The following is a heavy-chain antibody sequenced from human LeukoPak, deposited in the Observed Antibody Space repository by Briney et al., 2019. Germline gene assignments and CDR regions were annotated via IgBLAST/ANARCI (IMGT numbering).Heavy chain of an antibody. Sequence: GRSLRLSCAASGFTFSSYEMNWVRQAPGKGLEWVSYISSSGSTIYYADSVKGRFTISRDNAKNSLYLQMNSLRAEDTAVYYCARDESGYDYSRRRNYYYGMDVWGQGTTVTVFS. CDR2: ISSSGSTI. J-gene: IGHJ6*02. CDR3: ARDESGYDYSRRRNYYYGMDV. CDR1: GFTFSSYE. D-gene: IGHD5-12*01. V-gene: IGHV3-48*03.